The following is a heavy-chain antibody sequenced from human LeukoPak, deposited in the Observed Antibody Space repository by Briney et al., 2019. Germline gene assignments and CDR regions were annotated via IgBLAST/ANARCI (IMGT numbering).Heavy chain of an antibody. CDR1: GYSFSSYW. V-gene: IGHV5-51*01. Sequence: GESLKISCKGSGYSFSSYWIGWVRQMPGKGLEWMGIIHPGDSDTRYSPSFQGQVTISADKSVTTAYLQWGSLKASDTAIYYCARPTSRRYDRSFDFWGQGTLVTVSS. CDR3: ARPTSRRYDRSFDF. CDR2: IHPGDSDT. J-gene: IGHJ4*02. D-gene: IGHD2-15*01.